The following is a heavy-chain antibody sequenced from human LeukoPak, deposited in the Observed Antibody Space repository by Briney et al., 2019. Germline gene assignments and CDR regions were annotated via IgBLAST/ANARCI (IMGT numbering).Heavy chain of an antibody. J-gene: IGHJ4*02. V-gene: IGHV4-59*01. CDR3: ASGLGGSYRYTLGY. D-gene: IGHD3-16*02. Sequence: SETLSLTCTVSGGSISGYYWSWIRQPPGKGLDWIGYIYYSGSTTYNPSLRSRVTISIDTSKNQFSLKLSSVTAADTAVYYCASGLGGSYRYTLGYWGRGTLVTVSS. CDR2: IYYSGST. CDR1: GGSISGYY.